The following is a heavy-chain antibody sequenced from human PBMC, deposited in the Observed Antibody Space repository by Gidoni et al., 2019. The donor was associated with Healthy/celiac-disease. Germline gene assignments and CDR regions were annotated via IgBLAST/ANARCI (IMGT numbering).Heavy chain of an antibody. J-gene: IGHJ6*02. CDR2: ISGSGGST. D-gene: IGHD4-4*01. CDR1: GFTFSSYA. CDR3: AKGPTVTPFDYYYYGMDV. Sequence: EVQLLESGGGLVQPGGSLRLSCAASGFTFSSYAMSWVRQAPGKGLEWVSAISGSGGSTYYADSVKGRFTISRDNSKNTLYLQMNSLRAEDTAVYYCAKGPTVTPFDYYYYGMDVWGQGTTVTVSS. V-gene: IGHV3-23*01.